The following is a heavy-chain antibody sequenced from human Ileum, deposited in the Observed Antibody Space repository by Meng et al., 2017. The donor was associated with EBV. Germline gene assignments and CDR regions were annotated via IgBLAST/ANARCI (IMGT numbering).Heavy chain of an antibody. D-gene: IGHD3-10*01. V-gene: IGHV4-61*01. CDR1: GGSVSSGSYY. CDR2: IYYSGNT. Sequence: QVQLQESGPGLVKPAXXXXXXCXVSGGSVSSGSYYWTWIRQPPGKTLEWLGFIYYSGNTNYNPSLKGRVTLSIDMSKNQFSLNLTSVTAADTAVYYCARWPRSITATGGIEHWGQGTLVTVSS. CDR3: ARWPRSITATGGIEH. J-gene: IGHJ4*02.